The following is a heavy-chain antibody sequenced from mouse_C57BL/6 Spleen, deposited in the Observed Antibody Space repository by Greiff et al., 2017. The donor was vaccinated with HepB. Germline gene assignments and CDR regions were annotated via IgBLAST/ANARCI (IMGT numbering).Heavy chain of an antibody. D-gene: IGHD1-1*01. CDR2: ISYDGSN. CDR1: GYSITSGYY. J-gene: IGHJ4*01. CDR3: ARRPTVVAGAIDY. V-gene: IGHV3-6*01. Sequence: ESGPGLVKPSQSLSLTCSVTGYSITSGYYWNWIRQFPGNKLEWMGYISYDGSNNYNPSLKNRISITRDPSKNQFFLKLNSVTTEDKAKYYCARRPTVVAGAIDYWGQGTSVTVSS.